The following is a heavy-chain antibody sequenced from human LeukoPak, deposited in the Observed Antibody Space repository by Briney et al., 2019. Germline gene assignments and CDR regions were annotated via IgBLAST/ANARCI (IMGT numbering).Heavy chain of an antibody. V-gene: IGHV1-69*13. D-gene: IGHD5-18*01. Sequence: SVKVSCKASGGTFSSYAISWVRQAPGQGLEWMGGIIPIFGTANYAQKFQGRVTITADESTSTVYMELSSLRSEDTAVYYCARDAEEDTAMVTLDYWGQGTLVTVSS. CDR1: GGTFSSYA. J-gene: IGHJ4*02. CDR2: IIPIFGTA. CDR3: ARDAEEDTAMVTLDY.